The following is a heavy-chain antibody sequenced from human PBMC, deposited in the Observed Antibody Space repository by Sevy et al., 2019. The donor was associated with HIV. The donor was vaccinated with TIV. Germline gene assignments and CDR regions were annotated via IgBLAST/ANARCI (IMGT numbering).Heavy chain of an antibody. D-gene: IGHD3-22*01. Sequence: QLGGSLRLSCAASGFNFGSYAMSWVRQAPGKGLEWVSAISGSGGSTYYADSVKGRFTISRDNSKNTLDLQMNSLRAEDTAIYYCAKDNHYDSRGYYYGMRPSEGAFDIWGQGTMVTVSS. CDR1: GFNFGSYA. V-gene: IGHV3-23*01. J-gene: IGHJ3*02. CDR3: AKDNHYDSRGYYYGMRPSEGAFDI. CDR2: ISGSGGST.